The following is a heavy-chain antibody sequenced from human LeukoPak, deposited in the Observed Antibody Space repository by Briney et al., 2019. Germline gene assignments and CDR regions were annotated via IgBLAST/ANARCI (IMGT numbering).Heavy chain of an antibody. CDR1: GFTFSWYS. CDR3: TSDTVDTAVGIDN. Sequence: GGSLRPSCAVSGFTFSWYSMNWVRQAPGKGLVWVSRIYGDGSRISYADSVKGRFTISRDNAKNTLFLQMNSLRAEDTAVYYCTSDTVDTAVGIDNWGQGALVTVSS. J-gene: IGHJ4*02. CDR2: IYGDGSRI. D-gene: IGHD5-18*01. V-gene: IGHV3-74*01.